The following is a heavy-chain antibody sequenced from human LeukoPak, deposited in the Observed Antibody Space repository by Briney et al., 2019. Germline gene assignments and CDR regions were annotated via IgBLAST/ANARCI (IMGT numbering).Heavy chain of an antibody. CDR2: IYSDNT. CDR1: GFTVSSNS. V-gene: IGHV3-53*01. D-gene: IGHD4/OR15-4a*01. J-gene: IGHJ4*02. CDR3: ARRAGAYSHPYDY. Sequence: GGSLRLSCTVSGFTVSSNSMSWVRQAPGKGLEGVSFIYSDNTHYSDSVKGRFTISRDNSKNTLYLQMNSLRAEDTAVYYCARRAGAYSHPYDYWGQGTLVTVSS.